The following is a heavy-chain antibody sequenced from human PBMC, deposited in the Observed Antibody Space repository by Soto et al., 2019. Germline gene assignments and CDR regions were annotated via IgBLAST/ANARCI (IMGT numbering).Heavy chain of an antibody. CDR3: ARVSLTVGATSSFDY. J-gene: IGHJ4*02. Sequence: QVQLVESGGGLVKPGGSLRLSCAASGFSFSDHYMTWVRQAPGKGLEWVSYISGIHDYTNYADSVKGRFTISRDTARKALYLQMNSLRAEDTAVYYCARVSLTVGATSSFDYWGQGTLVTVSS. D-gene: IGHD1-26*01. CDR1: GFSFSDHY. V-gene: IGHV3-11*06. CDR2: ISGIHDYT.